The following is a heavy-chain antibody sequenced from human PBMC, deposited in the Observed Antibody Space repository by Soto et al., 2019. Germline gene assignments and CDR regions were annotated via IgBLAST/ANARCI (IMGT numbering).Heavy chain of an antibody. Sequence: GGSLRLSCAAPGFTFSSYALSWVRQAPGKGLEGVSAISGSGGSTYYADSVKGRFTISRDNSKNTLYLQMNSLRAEDTAVYYCAYSSTPFDYWGQGTLVTVSS. CDR3: AYSSTPFDY. J-gene: IGHJ4*02. CDR2: ISGSGGST. D-gene: IGHD6-13*01. V-gene: IGHV3-23*01. CDR1: GFTFSSYA.